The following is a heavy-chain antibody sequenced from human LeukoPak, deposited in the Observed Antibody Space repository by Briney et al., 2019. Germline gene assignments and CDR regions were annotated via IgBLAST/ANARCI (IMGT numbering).Heavy chain of an antibody. J-gene: IGHJ6*03. CDR1: GFTVSSNY. CDR2: IYSGGST. V-gene: IGHV3-53*01. Sequence: GRSLRLSCAASGFTVSSNYMSWVRQAPGKGLEWVSVIYSGGSTYYADSVKGRFTISRDNSKNTLYLQMNSLRAEDTAVYYCARHRVVSSSSHYYYYMDVWGKGTTVTVSS. CDR3: ARHRVVSSSSHYYYYMDV. D-gene: IGHD6-6*01.